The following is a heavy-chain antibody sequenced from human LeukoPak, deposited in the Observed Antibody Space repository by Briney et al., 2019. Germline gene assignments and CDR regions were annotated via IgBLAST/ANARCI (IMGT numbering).Heavy chain of an antibody. V-gene: IGHV3-30*18. D-gene: IGHD3-22*01. Sequence: TGGSLRLPCAAPGFTFSSYGMHWVRQAPGKGLEWVAVISYDGSNKYYADSVKGRFTISRDNSNNTLYLQMNSLRAEDTAVYYCAKLPLGYYYDSSGYYEPMYYFDYWGQGTLVTVSS. CDR3: AKLPLGYYYDSSGYYEPMYYFDY. CDR1: GFTFSSYG. CDR2: ISYDGSNK. J-gene: IGHJ4*02.